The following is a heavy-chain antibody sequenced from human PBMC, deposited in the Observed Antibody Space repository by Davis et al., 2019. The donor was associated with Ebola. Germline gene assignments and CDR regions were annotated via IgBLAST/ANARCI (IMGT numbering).Heavy chain of an antibody. CDR1: GFTFSTYS. CDR2: ISSDSDYI. J-gene: IGHJ6*04. D-gene: IGHD5-24*01. V-gene: IGHV3-21*01. Sequence: GGSLRLSCAASGFTFSTYSMSWVRQAPGKGLVWVSSISSDSDYIYYADSAKGRFTISRDNAKNSLYLQMNSLRAEDTAVYYCARDVGILRRRDGYNPRGYYYGMDVWGKGTTVTVSS. CDR3: ARDVGILRRRDGYNPRGYYYGMDV.